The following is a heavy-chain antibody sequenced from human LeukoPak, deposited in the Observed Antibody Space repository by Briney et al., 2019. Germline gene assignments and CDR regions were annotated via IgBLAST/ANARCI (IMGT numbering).Heavy chain of an antibody. V-gene: IGHV3-30*02. J-gene: IGHJ4*02. CDR3: AKAAGGATSLFDY. CDR1: GFTFSSYG. Sequence: SGGSLRLSCAASGFTFSSYGMHWVRQAPGKGLEWVAVIWYDGSNKYYADSVKGRFTISRDNSKNTLCLQMNSLRAEDTAVYYCAKAAGGATSLFDYWGQGTLVTVSS. D-gene: IGHD1-26*01. CDR2: IWYDGSNK.